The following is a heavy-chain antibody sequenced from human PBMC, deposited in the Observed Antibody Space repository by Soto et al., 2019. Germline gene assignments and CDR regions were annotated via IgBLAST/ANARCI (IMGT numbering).Heavy chain of an antibody. CDR3: ARDSVYCSGGSCYPDAFDI. D-gene: IGHD2-15*01. CDR1: GFTFSSYG. J-gene: IGHJ3*02. CDR2: IWYDGSNK. Sequence: GGSLRLSCAASGFTFSSYGMHWVRQAPGKGLEWVAVIWYDGSNKYYADSVKGRFTISRDNSKNTLYLQMNSLRAEDTAVYYCARDSVYCSGGSCYPDAFDIWGQGTMVTVSS. V-gene: IGHV3-33*01.